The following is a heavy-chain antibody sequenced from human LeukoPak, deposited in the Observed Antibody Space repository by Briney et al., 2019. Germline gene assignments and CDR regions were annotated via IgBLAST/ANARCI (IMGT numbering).Heavy chain of an antibody. Sequence: PGGSLRLSCAASGFTFSSYSMNWVRQAPGKGLEWVSSISSSSSYIYYADSVKGRFTISRDNAKNSLYLQMNSLRAEDTAVYYCARHGDDYYYGMDVWGQGTTVTVSS. CDR2: ISSSSSYI. V-gene: IGHV3-21*01. CDR3: ARHGDDYYYGMDV. D-gene: IGHD4-17*01. J-gene: IGHJ6*02. CDR1: GFTFSSYS.